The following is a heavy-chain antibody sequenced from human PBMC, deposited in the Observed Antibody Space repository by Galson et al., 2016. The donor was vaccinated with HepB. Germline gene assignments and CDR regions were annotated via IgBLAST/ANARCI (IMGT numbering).Heavy chain of an antibody. V-gene: IGHV3-48*02. J-gene: IGHJ4*02. CDR1: GFKFTHYS. Sequence: SLRLSCATSGFKFTHYSINWVRQAPGKGLEWVSYMSSDGSTTYHADSVKGRFTISRDPARNSVSLQMNSLRDEDTAIYYCVRAEDYYYGSSGYYSHHFDSWGQGTLVTVSS. CDR2: MSSDGSTT. CDR3: VRAEDYYYGSSGYYSHHFDS. D-gene: IGHD3-22*01.